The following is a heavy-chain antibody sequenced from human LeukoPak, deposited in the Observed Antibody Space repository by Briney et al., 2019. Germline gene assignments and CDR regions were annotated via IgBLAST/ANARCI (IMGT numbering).Heavy chain of an antibody. J-gene: IGHJ6*03. CDR1: GFTFSNYA. D-gene: IGHD5-12*01. CDR3: ARSLATSYYYMDV. V-gene: IGHV3-30*04. Sequence: GRSLRLSCAASGFTFSNYAMHWVRQAPGKGLEWVAVVSYDGSNKFYADSVKGRFTISRDNSKNTLHLQMNSLRAEDTAVYYCARSLATSYYYMDVWGKGTTVTVSS. CDR2: VSYDGSNK.